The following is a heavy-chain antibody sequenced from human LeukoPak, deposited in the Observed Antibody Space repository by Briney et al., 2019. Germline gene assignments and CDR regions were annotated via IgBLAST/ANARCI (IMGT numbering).Heavy chain of an antibody. CDR1: GFTFSSYA. V-gene: IGHV3-23*01. CDR3: AKVEALIAVAGRVDY. J-gene: IGHJ4*02. CDR2: ISGSGGST. D-gene: IGHD6-19*01. Sequence: GGSLRLSCAASGFTFSSYAVSWVRQAPGKGLEWVSAISGSGGSTYYADSVKGRFTISRDNSKNTLYLQMNSLRAEDTAVYYCAKVEALIAVAGRVDYWGQGTLVTVSS.